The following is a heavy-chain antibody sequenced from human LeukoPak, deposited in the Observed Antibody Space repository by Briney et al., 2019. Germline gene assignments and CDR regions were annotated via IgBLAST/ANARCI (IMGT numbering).Heavy chain of an antibody. V-gene: IGHV3-21*01. CDR2: ISTSSSYI. CDR3: ARDSNPNDRQLFYDAFDI. D-gene: IGHD3-22*01. J-gene: IGHJ3*02. Sequence: GGSLRLSCAAYGFTFSSYSMNWVRQAPGKGLEWVSFISTSSSYIYYADSVKGRFTISRDNAKNSLYLQMNSLRAEDTAVYFCARDSNPNDRQLFYDAFDIWGQGTMVTVSS. CDR1: GFTFSSYS.